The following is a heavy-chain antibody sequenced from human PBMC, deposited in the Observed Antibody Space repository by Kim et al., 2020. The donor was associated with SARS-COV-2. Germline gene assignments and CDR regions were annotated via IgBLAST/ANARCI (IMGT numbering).Heavy chain of an antibody. Sequence: GRFTISRDNAKNSLYLQMNSLRAEDTAVYYCARDLLVVAALNYYYYGMDVWGQGTTVTVSS. V-gene: IGHV3-48*03. J-gene: IGHJ6*02. CDR3: ARDLLVVAALNYYYYGMDV. D-gene: IGHD2-15*01.